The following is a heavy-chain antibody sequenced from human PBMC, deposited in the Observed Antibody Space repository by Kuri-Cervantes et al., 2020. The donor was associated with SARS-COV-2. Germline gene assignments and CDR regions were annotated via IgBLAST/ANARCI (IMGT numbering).Heavy chain of an antibody. J-gene: IGHJ3*02. CDR2: IDPNSGGT. Sequence: ASVKVSCKASGYTFTAHHIHWVRQAPGQGLEWVGWIDPNSGGTKYAQKFQGRVTMTRDTSISTLYMELNRLKSDDTAVYYCARDRDDAFDIWGQGTMVTVSS. CDR3: ARDRDDAFDI. V-gene: IGHV1-2*02. CDR1: GYTFTAHH.